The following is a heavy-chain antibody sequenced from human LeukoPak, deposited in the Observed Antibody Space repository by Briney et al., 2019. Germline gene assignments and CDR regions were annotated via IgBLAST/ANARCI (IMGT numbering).Heavy chain of an antibody. V-gene: IGHV3-23*01. J-gene: IGHJ5*02. CDR3: VKDAVIVPTAWFDP. CDR1: GFTFNSNW. CDR2: ISGGDAIT. D-gene: IGHD2/OR15-2a*01. Sequence: PGGSLRLSCVASGFTFNSNWMSWVRQAPGKGLEWVSGISGGDAITYYADSVKGRFTISRDNSKNTLYLKMNSLRVEDPALYYCVKDAVIVPTAWFDPWGQGTLVPVSS.